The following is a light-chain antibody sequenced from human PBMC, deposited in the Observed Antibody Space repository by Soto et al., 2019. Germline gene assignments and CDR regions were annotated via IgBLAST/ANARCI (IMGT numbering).Light chain of an antibody. CDR3: QQYNNLYS. Sequence: EIVMTQSSATLSVSPGERATLSCRASQSVSSNLAWYQQKPGQAPRLLIYGASTRATGIPARFSGSGSGAECTLTIGSLQSEDFAVYYCQQYNNLYSFGQGTKLEI. CDR1: QSVSSN. J-gene: IGKJ2*01. V-gene: IGKV3-15*01. CDR2: GAS.